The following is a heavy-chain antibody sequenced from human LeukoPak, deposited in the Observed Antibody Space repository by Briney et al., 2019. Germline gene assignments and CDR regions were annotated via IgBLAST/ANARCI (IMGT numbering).Heavy chain of an antibody. J-gene: IGHJ5*02. CDR3: ASGVSQKYYDSRALFDP. CDR2: IYTSGST. CDR1: GGSISRYY. D-gene: IGHD3-22*01. V-gene: IGHV4-4*07. Sequence: PSETLSLTCTVSGGSISRYYWSWIRQPAGKGLEWIGRIYTSGSTNYNPSLKSRVTMSVDTSKNQFSLKLSSVTAAATAVYYSASGVSQKYYDSRALFDPWGEGTLVTVSS.